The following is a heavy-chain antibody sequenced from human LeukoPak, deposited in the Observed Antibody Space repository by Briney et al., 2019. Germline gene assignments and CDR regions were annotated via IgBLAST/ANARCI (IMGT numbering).Heavy chain of an antibody. CDR2: IWYDGSNK. V-gene: IGHV3-33*06. CDR3: AKGMYDYVWGSYEPAFDY. CDR1: GFTFSSHG. J-gene: IGHJ4*02. D-gene: IGHD3-16*01. Sequence: PGGSLRLSCAASGFTFSSHGMHWVRQAPGKGLEGVAVIWYDGSNKYYADSVKGRFTISRDNSKNTLYLQMNSLRAEDTAVYYCAKGMYDYVWGSYEPAFDYWGQGTLVTVSS.